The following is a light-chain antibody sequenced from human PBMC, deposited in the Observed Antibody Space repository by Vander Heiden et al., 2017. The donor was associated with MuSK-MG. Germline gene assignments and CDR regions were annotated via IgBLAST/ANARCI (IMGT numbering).Light chain of an antibody. V-gene: IGKV1-33*01. CDR2: DAS. Sequence: DIQMTQSPSSLSASVGDRVTITCQASQDISNYLNWYQQKPGKAPKLLIYDASNLETGVPSRFSGSGSGTDFTFTISSLQPEDIATYYCQQYDNLLRAFGGGTKVXIK. CDR3: QQYDNLLRA. CDR1: QDISNY. J-gene: IGKJ4*01.